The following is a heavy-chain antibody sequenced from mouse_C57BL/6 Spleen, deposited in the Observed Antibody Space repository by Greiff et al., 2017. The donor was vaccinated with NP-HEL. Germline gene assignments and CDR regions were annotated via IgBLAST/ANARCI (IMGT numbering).Heavy chain of an antibody. D-gene: IGHD1-1*01. CDR1: GYTFTSYW. J-gene: IGHJ1*03. CDR2: IYPGSGSP. V-gene: IGHV1-55*01. Sequence: VKLQQPGAELVKPGASVTMSCTASGYTFTSYWITWVKQRPGQGLAWIGDIYPGSGSPNYNEKFKSPATLTVDTPSSTAYMQLSILTSEDSAVYYCAIRENYYGSSYDGYFDVWGTGTTVTVSS. CDR3: AIRENYYGSSYDGYFDV.